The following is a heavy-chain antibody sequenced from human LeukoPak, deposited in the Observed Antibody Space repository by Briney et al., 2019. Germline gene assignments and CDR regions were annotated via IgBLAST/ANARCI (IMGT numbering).Heavy chain of an antibody. Sequence: GGSLRLSCAASGFTVNDYYMSWIRQAPGKGLEWVSDIGSSDNIISYANSVKGRFAISSDFAKNSLYLQMNSLRADDTAVYYCAREAVAGAFDSWGQGTLVTVSS. CDR1: GFTVNDYY. CDR2: IGSSDNII. J-gene: IGHJ4*02. V-gene: IGHV3-11*01. CDR3: AREAVAGAFDS. D-gene: IGHD6-19*01.